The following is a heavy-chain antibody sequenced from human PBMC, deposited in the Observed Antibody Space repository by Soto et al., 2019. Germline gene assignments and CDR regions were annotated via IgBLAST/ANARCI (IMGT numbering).Heavy chain of an antibody. CDR2: IYSGGST. V-gene: IGHV3-53*01. Sequence: EVQLVESGGGLIQPGGSLRLSCAASGFTVSSNYMSWVRQAPGKGLEWVSVIYSGGSTYYADSVKDRFTISRDNSKNTRYLQLYGLRAEDTAVYYCARGGSRRLQLWFVFDYWGQGTLVTVSS. D-gene: IGHD5-18*01. CDR1: GFTVSSNY. J-gene: IGHJ4*02. CDR3: ARGGSRRLQLWFVFDY.